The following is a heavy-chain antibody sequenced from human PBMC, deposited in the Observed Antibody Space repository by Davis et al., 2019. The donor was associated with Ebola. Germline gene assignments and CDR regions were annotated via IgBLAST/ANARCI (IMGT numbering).Heavy chain of an antibody. CDR3: ARAGPAPYSSGWYSVDY. V-gene: IGHV1-2*06. CDR2: INPNSGGT. D-gene: IGHD6-19*01. J-gene: IGHJ4*02. Sequence: ASVKVSCKASGYTFRNSAISWVRQAPGQGLEWMGRINPNSGGTNYAQKFQGRVTMTRDTSISTAYMELSRLRSDDTAVYYCARAGPAPYSSGWYSVDYWGQGTLVTVSS. CDR1: GYTFRNSA.